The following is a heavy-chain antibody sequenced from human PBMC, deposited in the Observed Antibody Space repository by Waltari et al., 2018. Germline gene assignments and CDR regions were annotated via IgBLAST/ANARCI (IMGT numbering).Heavy chain of an antibody. CDR1: GYTFTGYY. CDR2: INPSSGGT. CDR3: ARDWRDSPAFDP. J-gene: IGHJ5*02. D-gene: IGHD3-3*01. Sequence: QVQLVQSGAEVKKPGASVKVSCKASGYTFTGYYMHWVRQAPGQGLVWMGWINPSSGGTKYAQKLQGRGTMTRDTSISTAYMELSRLRSDDTAVDYSARDWRDSPAFDPWGQGTLVTVSS. V-gene: IGHV1-2*02.